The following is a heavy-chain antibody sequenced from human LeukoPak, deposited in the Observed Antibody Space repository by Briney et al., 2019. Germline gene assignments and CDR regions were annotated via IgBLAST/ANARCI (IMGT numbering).Heavy chain of an antibody. CDR1: GGSISSGSYY. CDR3: ARGGVMVAGTPYYYYGMDV. J-gene: IGHJ6*02. CDR2: IYTSGST. Sequence: PSETLSLTCTVSGGSISSGSYYWSWIRQPAGKGLEWIGRIYTSGSTNYNPSLKSRVTISVDTSKNQFSLKLSSVTAADTAVYYCARGGVMVAGTPYYYYGMDVWGQGTTVTVSS. V-gene: IGHV4-61*02. D-gene: IGHD2-8*01.